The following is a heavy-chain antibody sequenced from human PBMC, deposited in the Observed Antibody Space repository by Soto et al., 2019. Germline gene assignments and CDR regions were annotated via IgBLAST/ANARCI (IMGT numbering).Heavy chain of an antibody. V-gene: IGHV1-18*01. D-gene: IGHD2-8*01. CDR2: ISASNGNT. Sequence: QVQLVQSGAEVKNSGASVKVSCKASGYTFTSYGFSWVRQAPGQGLEWMGWISASNGNTNYAQKLQGRVTITTNTSTGTAYMELRSLRSDDTATYYCARDSVRYCRDAVCYQGYYYVDMDVWGQGTTFTVS. CDR3: ARDSVRYCRDAVCYQGYYYVDMDV. J-gene: IGHJ6*02. CDR1: GYTFTSYG.